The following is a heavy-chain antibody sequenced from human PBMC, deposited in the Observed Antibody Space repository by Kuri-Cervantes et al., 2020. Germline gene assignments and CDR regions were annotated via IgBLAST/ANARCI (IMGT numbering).Heavy chain of an antibody. Sequence: GGSLRLSCAASGFTFDDYGMSWVRQAPGKGLEWVSGINWNGGSTGYADSVKGRFTISRDNAMKSLYLQTDTLRVEDTAIYYCTRGLQYSSDFWGQGTLVTVSS. V-gene: IGHV3-20*04. CDR2: INWNGGST. J-gene: IGHJ4*02. D-gene: IGHD4-11*01. CDR3: TRGLQYSSDF. CDR1: GFTFDDYG.